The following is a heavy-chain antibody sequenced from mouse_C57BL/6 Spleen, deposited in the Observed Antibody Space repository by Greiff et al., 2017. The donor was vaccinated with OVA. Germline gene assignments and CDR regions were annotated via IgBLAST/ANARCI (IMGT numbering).Heavy chain of an antibody. CDR1: GYTFTSYW. CDR2: IHPNSGST. J-gene: IGHJ1*03. D-gene: IGHD2-4*01. Sequence: QVHVKQPGAELVKPGASVKLSCKASGYTFTSYWMHWVKQRPGQGLEWIGMIHPNSGSTNYNEKFKSKATLTVDKSSSTAYMQLSSLTSEDSAVYYCARPYDYDPLYWYFDVWGTGTTVTVSS. CDR3: ARPYDYDPLYWYFDV. V-gene: IGHV1-64*01.